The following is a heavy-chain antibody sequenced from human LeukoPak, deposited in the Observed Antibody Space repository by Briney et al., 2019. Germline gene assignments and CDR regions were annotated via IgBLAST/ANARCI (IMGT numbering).Heavy chain of an antibody. J-gene: IGHJ4*02. CDR2: LYPSGST. D-gene: IGHD6-13*01. Sequence: SQTLSLTCAVSGGSISSGDYSWSWIRQPPGKGLEWIGYLYPSGSTCYNPPLQRRVIISVDRSKSQFSLRMTSVTAADTAVDYCAGGRSSSCYEAVFFVYWGRGTLVIVSS. CDR1: GGSISSGDYS. V-gene: IGHV4-30-2*01. CDR3: AGGRSSSCYEAVFFVY.